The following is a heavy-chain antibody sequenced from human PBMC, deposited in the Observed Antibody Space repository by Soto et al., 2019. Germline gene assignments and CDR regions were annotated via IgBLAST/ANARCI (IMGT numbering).Heavy chain of an antibody. V-gene: IGHV3-11*01. Sequence: PGGSLRLSCAASGFTFSDYYMSWIRQAPGKGLEWVSYISSSGNTIYYADSVKGRFTISRDNAKNSLYLHINSLRAVDTAVYYCARGLGELEPFDYWGHGTLVTVSS. J-gene: IGHJ4*01. D-gene: IGHD1-1*01. CDR1: GFTFSDYY. CDR2: ISSSGNTI. CDR3: ARGLGELEPFDY.